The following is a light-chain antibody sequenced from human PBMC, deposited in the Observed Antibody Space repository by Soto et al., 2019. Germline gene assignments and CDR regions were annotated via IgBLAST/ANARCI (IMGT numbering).Light chain of an antibody. V-gene: IGKV3-20*01. CDR3: QQYANSPIT. CDR1: QSVSSNY. CDR2: GAS. Sequence: VLSQSPGTLSLSAGERATLSCRASQSVSSNYLAWYQQKPGQSPRLLIYGASNRASGISDRFSGSGSGTEFTLTISRLEPEDFAVYYCQQYANSPITFGQGTRLEIK. J-gene: IGKJ5*01.